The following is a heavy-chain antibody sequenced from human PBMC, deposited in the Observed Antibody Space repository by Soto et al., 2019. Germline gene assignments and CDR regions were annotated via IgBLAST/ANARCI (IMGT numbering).Heavy chain of an antibody. V-gene: IGHV3-23*01. Sequence: EVQLLESGGGLVQPGGSLRLSCAASGFAFSSYGMSWVRQAPGKGLEWVSGISGSGASTDYADSVKGRFIISRDKSKNTLYLQMNSLRAEDMAVYYCAKTSSTWSPNFDYWGQGTLVTVSS. CDR3: AKTSSTWSPNFDY. J-gene: IGHJ4*02. CDR2: ISGSGAST. CDR1: GFAFSSYG. D-gene: IGHD6-13*01.